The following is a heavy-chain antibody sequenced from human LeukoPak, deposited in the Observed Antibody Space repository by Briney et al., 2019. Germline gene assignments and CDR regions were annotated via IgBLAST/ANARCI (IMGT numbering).Heavy chain of an antibody. CDR2: IYYSGST. CDR1: GGSISSSSYY. CDR3: ARMPRYSHGTLDY. V-gene: IGHV4-39*07. Sequence: SETLSLTCTVSGGSISSSSYYWGWIRQPPGKGLEWIGSIYYSGSTYYNPSLKSRVTISVDTSKNQFSLKLSSVTAADTAVYYCARMPRYSHGTLDYWGQGTLVTVSS. D-gene: IGHD5-18*01. J-gene: IGHJ4*02.